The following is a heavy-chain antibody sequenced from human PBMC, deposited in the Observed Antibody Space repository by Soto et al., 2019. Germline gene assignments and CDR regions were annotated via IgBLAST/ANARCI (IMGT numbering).Heavy chain of an antibody. Sequence: GGSLRLSCAASGFTFDDYAMHWVRQAPGKGLEWVSLISWDGGSTYYADSVKGRFTISRDNSKNSLYLQMNSLRAEDTALYYCEKDEDRSSLYYGMDVWGQGTTVTVS. CDR3: EKDEDRSSLYYGMDV. V-gene: IGHV3-43D*04. D-gene: IGHD6-6*01. J-gene: IGHJ6*02. CDR1: GFTFDDYA. CDR2: ISWDGGST.